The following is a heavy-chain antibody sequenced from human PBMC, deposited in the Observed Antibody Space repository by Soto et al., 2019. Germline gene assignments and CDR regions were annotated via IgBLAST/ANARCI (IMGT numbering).Heavy chain of an antibody. CDR1: GGSISSSSYY. CDR3: ASLVCSGGSCYSPYYYYMDV. J-gene: IGHJ6*03. Sequence: QLQLQESGPGLVKPSETLSLTCTVSGGSISSSSYYWGWIRQPPGKGLEWIGSIYYSGSTYYNPSLKSRVTISVDTSKNQFSLELSSVTAADTAVYYCASLVCSGGSCYSPYYYYMDVWGKGPTVTVSS. D-gene: IGHD2-15*01. V-gene: IGHV4-39*01. CDR2: IYYSGST.